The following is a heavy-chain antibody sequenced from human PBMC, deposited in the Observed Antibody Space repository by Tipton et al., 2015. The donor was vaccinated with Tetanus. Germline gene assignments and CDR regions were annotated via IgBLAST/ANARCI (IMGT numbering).Heavy chain of an antibody. Sequence: TLSLTCTVSGGSIRSGGYYRTWIRQHPERGLEWIGYIYYTGSTYYNPSLKSRVTISVDSSKNQFSLKLTSLTAADTAVYYCARRLIQNWFDPWGQGTLVTVSS. CDR1: GGSIRSGGYY. CDR3: ARRLIQNWFDP. V-gene: IGHV4-31*03. J-gene: IGHJ5*02. CDR2: IYYTGST. D-gene: IGHD2-8*01.